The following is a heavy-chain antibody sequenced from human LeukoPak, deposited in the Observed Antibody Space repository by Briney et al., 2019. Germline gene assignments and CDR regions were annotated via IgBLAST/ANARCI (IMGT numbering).Heavy chain of an antibody. D-gene: IGHD4-23*01. CDR3: ARGGKATVVTM. J-gene: IGHJ4*02. CDR2: IYYSGNT. Sequence: SETLSLTCTVSGGSISSHYWSWIRQPPGKRLEWIGYIYYSGNTNYNPSLKSRVSMSVDTSKNQFSLKLTSVTAADTAVYYCARGGKATVVTMWGQGILVTVSS. CDR1: GGSISSHY. V-gene: IGHV4-59*11.